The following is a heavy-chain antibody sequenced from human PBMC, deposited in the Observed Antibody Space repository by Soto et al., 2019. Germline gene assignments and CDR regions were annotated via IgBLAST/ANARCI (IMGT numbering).Heavy chain of an antibody. CDR1: GYTFTSYY. D-gene: IGHD1-26*01. Sequence: ASVKVSCKASGYTFTSYYMHWVRQAPGQGLEWMGIINPSGGSTSYAQKFQGRVTMTRDTSTSTVYMELSSLRSEDTAVYYCARSYSGSHQIKRWFDYWGQGTLVTVSS. V-gene: IGHV1-46*01. CDR3: ARSYSGSHQIKRWFDY. CDR2: INPSGGST. J-gene: IGHJ4*02.